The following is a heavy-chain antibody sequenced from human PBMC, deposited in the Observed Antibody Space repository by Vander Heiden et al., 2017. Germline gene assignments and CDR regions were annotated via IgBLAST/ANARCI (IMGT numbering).Heavy chain of an antibody. Sequence: QVQLLESGGGLVKPVGSLRSACAASRLTFTDYYIIWIRQDPGKGLEGVSYISSMGTDVDYENSVKGQFTISRDNAEKSLYLQMNRLRAEDTAVYYCARAISFGTFFDYRGQGTLVTVSS. D-gene: IGHD3-10*01. CDR2: ISSMGTDV. V-gene: IGHV3-11*01. CDR3: ARAISFGTFFDY. J-gene: IGHJ4*02. CDR1: RLTFTDYY.